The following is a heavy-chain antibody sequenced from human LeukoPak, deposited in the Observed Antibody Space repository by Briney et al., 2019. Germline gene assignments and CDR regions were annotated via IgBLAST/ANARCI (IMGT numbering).Heavy chain of an antibody. Sequence: SETLSLTCTVSGGSISSSSYYWGWIRQPPGKGLEWIGSIYYSGSTYYDPSLKSRVTISVDTSKNQFSLKLSSVTAADTAAYYCARVPAVALYYFDYWGQGTLVTVSS. CDR2: IYYSGST. D-gene: IGHD6-19*01. CDR1: GGSISSSSYY. J-gene: IGHJ4*02. CDR3: ARVPAVALYYFDY. V-gene: IGHV4-39*07.